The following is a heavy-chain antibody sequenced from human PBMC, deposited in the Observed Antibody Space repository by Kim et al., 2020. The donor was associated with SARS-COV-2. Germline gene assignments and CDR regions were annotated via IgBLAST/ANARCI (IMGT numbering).Heavy chain of an antibody. J-gene: IGHJ4*02. CDR3: ARGPPGSYYFFRFDY. CDR1: GGTFSSYA. V-gene: IGHV1-69*13. Sequence: SVKVSCKASGGTFSSYAISWVRQAPGQGLEWMGGIIPIFGTANYAQKFQGRVTITADESTSTAYMELSSLRSEDTAVYYCARGPPGSYYFFRFDYWGQGTLVTVSS. CDR2: IIPIFGTA. D-gene: IGHD1-26*01.